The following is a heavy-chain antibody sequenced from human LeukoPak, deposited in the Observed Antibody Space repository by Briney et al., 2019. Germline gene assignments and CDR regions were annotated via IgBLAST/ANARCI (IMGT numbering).Heavy chain of an antibody. Sequence: PGRSLRLSCAASGFTFDDYAMHWVRQAPGKGLEWVSGISWNSGSIGYADSVKGRFTISRDNAKNSLYLQMNSLRVEDTAIYYCVKVAKYYYGSETYYFFEHWGQGTPVTVSS. J-gene: IGHJ4*02. CDR3: VKVAKYYYGSETYYFFEH. CDR2: ISWNSGSI. CDR1: GFTFDDYA. D-gene: IGHD3-10*01. V-gene: IGHV3-9*01.